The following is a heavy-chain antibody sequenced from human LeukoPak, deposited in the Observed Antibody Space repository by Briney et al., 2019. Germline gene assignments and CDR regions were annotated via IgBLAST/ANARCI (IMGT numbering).Heavy chain of an antibody. D-gene: IGHD6-6*01. CDR2: IYTSRST. CDR3: AREAAARPLSYYYYMDV. J-gene: IGHJ6*03. CDR1: GGSISSYY. V-gene: IGHV4-4*07. Sequence: PSETLSLTCTVSGGSISSYYWSWIRQPAGKGLEWIGRIYTSRSTNYNPSLKSRVTMSVDTSKNQFSLKLSSVTAADTAVYYCAREAAARPLSYYYYMDVWGKGTTVTVSS.